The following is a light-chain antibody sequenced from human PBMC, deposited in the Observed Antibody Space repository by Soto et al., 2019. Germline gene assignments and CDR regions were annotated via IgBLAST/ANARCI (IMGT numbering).Light chain of an antibody. J-gene: IGKJ1*01. Sequence: EIVLTQSPATLSLSPGERATLSCRASQGVSSYLAWYQQKPGQAPRLLIYDASNRATGIPARFSGSGSGTDFTLTISSLEPEDVGVYYCQQRSNWPRTFGQGTKVEIK. CDR3: QQRSNWPRT. CDR1: QGVSSY. V-gene: IGKV3-11*01. CDR2: DAS.